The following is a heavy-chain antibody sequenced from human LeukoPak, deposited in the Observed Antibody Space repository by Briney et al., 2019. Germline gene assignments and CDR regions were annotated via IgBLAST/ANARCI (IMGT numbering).Heavy chain of an antibody. CDR2: INPNSSAT. J-gene: IGHJ4*02. CDR1: GYTFTIYY. D-gene: IGHD2-2*02. CDR3: ARNPAYCTSTSCYNDY. Sequence: ASVKVSCKTSGYTFTIYYMHWVRQAPGQGLEWMGWINPNSSATTYAQRFQGRVTMTRDTSISTAYMELSRLRSDDTAVYYCARNPAYCTSTSCYNDYWGQGTLVTVSS. V-gene: IGHV1-2*02.